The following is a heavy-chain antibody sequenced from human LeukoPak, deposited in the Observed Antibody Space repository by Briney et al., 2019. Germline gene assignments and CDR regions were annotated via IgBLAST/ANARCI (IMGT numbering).Heavy chain of an antibody. D-gene: IGHD3-10*01. CDR2: IHHNGTR. CDR3: ADAPIVRGEGAEHWKYGMDF. CDR1: VGSIYHVH. V-gene: IGHV4/OR15-8*01. Sequence: SGTLSHICCLSVGSIYHVHDHPGARQSPGKGLEWIGEIHHNGTRNYNPSLKSRVTISADTFKNHFSLIVTSLTAEAPVVNYCADAPIVRGEGAEHWKYGMDFWGQGTTVIVSS. J-gene: IGHJ6*02.